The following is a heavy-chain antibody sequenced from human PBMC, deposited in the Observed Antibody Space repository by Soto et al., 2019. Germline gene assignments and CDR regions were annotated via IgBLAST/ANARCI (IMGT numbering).Heavy chain of an antibody. Sequence: EVQLLESGGGLVQPGGSLRLSCAASGFTFSSYAMSWVRQAPGKGLEWVSAISGSGGSTYYADSVKGRFTISRDNSNNTLYLQMNSLRAEDTAVYYCAKDHLPLSAGMSGNGYWGQGTLVTVSS. D-gene: IGHD6-13*01. CDR1: GFTFSSYA. J-gene: IGHJ4*02. CDR2: ISGSGGST. CDR3: AKDHLPLSAGMSGNGY. V-gene: IGHV3-23*01.